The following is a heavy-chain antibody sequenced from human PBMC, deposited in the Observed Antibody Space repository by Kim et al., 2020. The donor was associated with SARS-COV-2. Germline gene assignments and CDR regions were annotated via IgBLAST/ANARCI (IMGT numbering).Heavy chain of an antibody. J-gene: IGHJ6*03. CDR3: ARGTRQWLSRHYYYYYMDV. Sequence: SETLSLTCAVYGGSFSGYYWSWIRQPPGKGLEWIGEINHSGSTNYNPSLKSRVTISVDTSKNQFSLKLSSVTAAGTAVYYCARGTRQWLSRHYYYYYMDVWGKGTTVTVSS. CDR2: INHSGST. D-gene: IGHD6-19*01. CDR1: GGSFSGYY. V-gene: IGHV4-34*01.